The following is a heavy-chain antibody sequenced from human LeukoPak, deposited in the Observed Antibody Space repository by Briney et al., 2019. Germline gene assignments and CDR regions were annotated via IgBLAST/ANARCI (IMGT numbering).Heavy chain of an antibody. Sequence: GGSLRLSCAASGFTFSSYAMSWVRQAPGKGLEWVSVISGSGSTTYYADSVKGRFTASRDNSKNTLYLQMNSLRAEDTAVYYCAKDLYYYGSDYRGQGTLVTVSS. CDR2: ISGSGSTT. CDR3: AKDLYYYGSDY. CDR1: GFTFSSYA. D-gene: IGHD3-10*01. V-gene: IGHV3-23*01. J-gene: IGHJ4*02.